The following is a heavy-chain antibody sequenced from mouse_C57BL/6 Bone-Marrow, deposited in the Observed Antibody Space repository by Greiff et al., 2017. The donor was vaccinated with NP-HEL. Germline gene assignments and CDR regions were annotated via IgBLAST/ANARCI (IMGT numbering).Heavy chain of an antibody. CDR3: ARAGLLDWYFDV. J-gene: IGHJ1*03. D-gene: IGHD1-1*01. V-gene: IGHV1-81*01. CDR2: IYPRSSNT. CDR1: GYTFTSYG. Sequence: VQLQESGAELARPGASVKLSCKASGYTFTSYGISWVKQRTGQGLEWIGEIYPRSSNTYYNEKFKGKATLTADKSSSTAYMELRSLTSEDSAVYFCARAGLLDWYFDVWGTGTTVTVSS.